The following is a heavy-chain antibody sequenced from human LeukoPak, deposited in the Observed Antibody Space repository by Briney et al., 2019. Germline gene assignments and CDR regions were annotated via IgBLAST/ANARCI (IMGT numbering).Heavy chain of an antibody. J-gene: IGHJ4*02. CDR1: GGSISSSSYY. CDR2: IYYSGST. CDR3: ARDHVDTAMVD. Sequence: SETLSLTCTVSGGSISSSSYYWGWIRQPPGKGLEWIGYIYYSGSTNYNPSLKSRVTISVDTSKNQFSLKLSSVTAADTAVYYCARDHVDTAMVDWGQGTLVTVSS. D-gene: IGHD5-18*01. V-gene: IGHV4-61*05.